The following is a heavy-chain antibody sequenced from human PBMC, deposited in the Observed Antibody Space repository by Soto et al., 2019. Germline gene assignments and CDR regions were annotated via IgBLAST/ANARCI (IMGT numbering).Heavy chain of an antibody. D-gene: IGHD2-2*01. V-gene: IGHV3-48*03. CDR3: ARDLIRGFPAAPDAFDI. CDR2: ISSSGSTI. CDR1: GFTFSSYE. Sequence: GGSLRLSCAASGFTFSSYEMNWVRQAPGKGLEWVSYISSSGSTIYYADSVKGRFTISRDNAKNSLYLQMNSLRAEDTAVYYCARDLIRGFPAAPDAFDIWGQGTMVTVS. J-gene: IGHJ3*02.